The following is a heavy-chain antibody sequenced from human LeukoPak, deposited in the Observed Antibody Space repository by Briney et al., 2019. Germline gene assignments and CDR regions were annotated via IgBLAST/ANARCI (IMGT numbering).Heavy chain of an antibody. V-gene: IGHV3-7*01. D-gene: IGHD6-19*01. Sequence: GGSLRLSCAAAGFTFSSYWMSWVRQAPGKGLEWVANIKQDGSEKYYVDSVKGRFTISRDNAKNSLYLQMNSLRAEDTAVYYCARVRGSGWLTYYFDYWGQGTLLTVSS. CDR3: ARVRGSGWLTYYFDY. CDR2: IKQDGSEK. CDR1: GFTFSSYW. J-gene: IGHJ4*02.